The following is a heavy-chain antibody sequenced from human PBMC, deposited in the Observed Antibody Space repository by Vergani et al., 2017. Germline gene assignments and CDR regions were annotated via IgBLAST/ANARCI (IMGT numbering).Heavy chain of an antibody. Sequence: QITLKESGPTLVKPTQTLTLTCTFSGFSLSTSGVGVGWIRQPPGKALEWLALIYWDDDKRYSPSLKSRLTITKDTSKNQVVLTMTNMDPVDTATYYCAHRPLGDGYNRPGNWFDPWGQGTLVTVSS. CDR3: AHRPLGDGYNRPGNWFDP. CDR2: IYWDDDK. D-gene: IGHD5-24*01. CDR1: GFSLSTSGVG. V-gene: IGHV2-5*02. J-gene: IGHJ5*02.